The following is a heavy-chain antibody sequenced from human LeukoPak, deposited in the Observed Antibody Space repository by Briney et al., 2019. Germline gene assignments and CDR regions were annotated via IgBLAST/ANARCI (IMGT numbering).Heavy chain of an antibody. Sequence: PGGSLRLSCAGSGFTFRSYAMSWVRQAPGKGLEWVSGISGSGGSTYYADSVKGRFTISRDNSKNTLFLQMNSLRAEDTAVYYCAKGSPDFPSDYGMDVWGQGTTVTVSS. V-gene: IGHV3-23*01. CDR2: ISGSGGST. CDR1: GFTFRSYA. D-gene: IGHD3-10*01. J-gene: IGHJ6*02. CDR3: AKGSPDFPSDYGMDV.